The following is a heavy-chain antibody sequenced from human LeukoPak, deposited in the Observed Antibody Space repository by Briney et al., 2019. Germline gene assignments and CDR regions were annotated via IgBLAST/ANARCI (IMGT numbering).Heavy chain of an antibody. D-gene: IGHD3-22*01. Sequence: GGSLRLSCAASGFTFSSYAMSWVRQAPGKGLEWVSVISNSGGSTFYADSVKGRFTISRDNSKNTLYLQMNILSAEDTAVYYCARATYYYDTSGYYSYYYGMDVWGQGTTVTVSS. CDR2: ISNSGGST. CDR3: ARATYYYDTSGYYSYYYGMDV. CDR1: GFTFSSYA. J-gene: IGHJ6*02. V-gene: IGHV3-23*01.